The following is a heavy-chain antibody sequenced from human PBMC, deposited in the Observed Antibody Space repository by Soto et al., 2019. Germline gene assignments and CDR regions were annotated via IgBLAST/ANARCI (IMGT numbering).Heavy chain of an antibody. CDR1: GYTFTSYG. J-gene: IGHJ4*02. D-gene: IGHD3-22*01. Sequence: ASVKVSCKASGYTFTSYGISWVRQAPGQGLEWMGWISAYNGNTNYAQKLQGRATMTTDTSTSTAYMELRSLRSDDTAVYYCARDHSIDYDSSGYTPYFDYWGQGTLVTVSS. CDR3: ARDHSIDYDSSGYTPYFDY. V-gene: IGHV1-18*04. CDR2: ISAYNGNT.